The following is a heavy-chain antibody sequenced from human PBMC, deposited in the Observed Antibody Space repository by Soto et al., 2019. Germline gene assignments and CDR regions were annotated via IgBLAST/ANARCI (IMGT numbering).Heavy chain of an antibody. Sequence: QVQLVESGGGVVQPGRSLRLSCVPSGFSFSGFGMHWVRQAPGKGLEWVAAISHDGSNQYYGDAVKGRFSISRDHSNNRLYLQMNNLKVEDSAIYFCAKETRSRAVTATRVNGMDVWGQGTTVTVSS. CDR1: GFSFSGFG. D-gene: IGHD2-21*02. CDR2: ISHDGSNQ. J-gene: IGHJ6*02. CDR3: AKETRSRAVTATRVNGMDV. V-gene: IGHV3-30*18.